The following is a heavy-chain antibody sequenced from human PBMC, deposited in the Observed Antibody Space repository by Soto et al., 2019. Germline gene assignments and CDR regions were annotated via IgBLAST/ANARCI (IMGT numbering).Heavy chain of an antibody. Sequence: SVKVSCKASGYTFTYRYLHWLRQAPGQALEWMGWITPFNGNTNYAQKFQDRVTITRDRSMSTAYMELSSLRSEDTAMYYCARSRLRDYGMDVWGQGTTVTVSS. CDR3: ARSRLRDYGMDV. V-gene: IGHV1-45*02. D-gene: IGHD4-17*01. CDR2: ITPFNGNT. CDR1: GYTFTYRY. J-gene: IGHJ6*02.